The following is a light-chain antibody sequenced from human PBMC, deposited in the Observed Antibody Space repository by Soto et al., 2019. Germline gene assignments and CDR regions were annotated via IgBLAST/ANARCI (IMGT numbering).Light chain of an antibody. Sequence: EIVLTHSPGTLSLSPCERATLSFRASQSVSSYLAWYQQKPGHPPRLLIYDASSRATGIPDRFSGSGSGTDFTLTISRLEPEDFAVYYCQQYGSSPITFGQGTRLENK. CDR1: QSVSSY. V-gene: IGKV3-20*01. CDR2: DAS. J-gene: IGKJ5*01. CDR3: QQYGSSPIT.